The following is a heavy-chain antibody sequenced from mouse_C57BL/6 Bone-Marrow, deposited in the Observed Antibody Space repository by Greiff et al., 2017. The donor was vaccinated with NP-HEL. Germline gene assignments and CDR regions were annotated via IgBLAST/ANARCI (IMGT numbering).Heavy chain of an antibody. J-gene: IGHJ3*01. CDR1: GYAFSSSW. CDR2: FYPGDGDT. CDR3: AEGGGRRGWFAY. Sequence: VQLQESGPELVKPGASVKISCKASGYAFSSSWMNWVKQRPGKGLEWIGRFYPGDGDTNYNGKFKGKATLTADKSSSTAYMQLSRQTSEDSAVYICAEGGGRRGWFAYWGQGTLVTVSA. V-gene: IGHV1-82*01. D-gene: IGHD1-1*01.